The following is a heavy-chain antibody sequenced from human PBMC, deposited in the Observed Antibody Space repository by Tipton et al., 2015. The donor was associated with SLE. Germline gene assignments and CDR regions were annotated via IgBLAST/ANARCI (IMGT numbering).Heavy chain of an antibody. J-gene: IGHJ4*02. D-gene: IGHD2-2*01. CDR3: VVCRPSSCSYFDY. Sequence: TLSLTCTVPGGSITNYYWGWVRQPAGKGLEWIGRICCGGSTKYNPSLDSRVSLSVDASKDQFSLKLSSVTAADTAVYYCVVCRPSSCSYFDYWGQGRLVIVSS. CDR2: ICCGGST. V-gene: IGHV4-4*07. CDR1: GGSITNYY.